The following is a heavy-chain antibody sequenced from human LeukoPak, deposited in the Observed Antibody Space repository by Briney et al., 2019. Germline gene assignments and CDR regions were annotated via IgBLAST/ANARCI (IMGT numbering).Heavy chain of an antibody. CDR3: ARLDCSSTSCYEYFQH. Sequence: PSETLSLTCTVSGGSISGYYWSWIRQPPGKGLEWIGYIYYSGSTNYNPSLKSRVSISVDTSRNQFSLKLSSVTAADTAVYYCARLDCSSTSCYEYFQHWGQGTLVTVSS. J-gene: IGHJ1*01. V-gene: IGHV4-59*08. D-gene: IGHD2-2*01. CDR2: IYYSGST. CDR1: GGSISGYY.